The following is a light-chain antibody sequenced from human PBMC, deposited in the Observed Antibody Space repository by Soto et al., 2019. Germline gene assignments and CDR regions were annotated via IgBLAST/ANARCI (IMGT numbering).Light chain of an antibody. CDR1: DDITNY. J-gene: IGKJ4*01. V-gene: IGKV1-9*01. CDR3: QQLSRYPST. Sequence: IQLTQSPSSLSSSLGDRVTVTFRASDDITNYLAWYQQKAGKAPKLLIYDASTLYSGVPSRFSGSGSGTDFTLTISGLQPEDFATYYCQQLSRYPSTFGGGSKVDIK. CDR2: DAS.